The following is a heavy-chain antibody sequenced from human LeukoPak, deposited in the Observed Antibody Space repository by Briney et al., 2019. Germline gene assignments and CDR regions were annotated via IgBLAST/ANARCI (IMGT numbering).Heavy chain of an antibody. J-gene: IGHJ4*02. CDR1: GYSISSGYF. CDR2: FYHSGIT. Sequence: PSETLSLTCTVSGYSISSGYFWGWIRQPPGKGLEWIGSFYHSGITYYNPSLKSRVTISVEMSKNQFSLKLSSVTAADTAVYYCARGKTYYYDSSGYFPRLFDYWGQGTLVTVSS. D-gene: IGHD3-22*01. CDR3: ARGKTYYYDSSGYFPRLFDY. V-gene: IGHV4-38-2*02.